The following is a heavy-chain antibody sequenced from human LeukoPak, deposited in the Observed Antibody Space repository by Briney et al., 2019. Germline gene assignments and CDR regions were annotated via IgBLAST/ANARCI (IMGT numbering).Heavy chain of an antibody. CDR2: IWYDGSNK. Sequence: GGSLRLSCAASGFSFSDYGMHWVRQAPGKGLEWVAVIWYDGSNKYYADSVKGRFTISRDNSKNTLYLQMNSLRAEDTAVYYCARDSYYYDSSGTTDYWGQGTLVTVSS. CDR1: GFSFSDYG. J-gene: IGHJ4*02. D-gene: IGHD3-22*01. V-gene: IGHV3-33*08. CDR3: ARDSYYYDSSGTTDY.